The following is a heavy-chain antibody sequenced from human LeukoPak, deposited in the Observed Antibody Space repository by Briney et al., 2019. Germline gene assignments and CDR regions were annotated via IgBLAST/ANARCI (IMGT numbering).Heavy chain of an antibody. CDR1: GGSFSGYY. CDR3: ARGSRSLDV. CDR2: INHSGST. J-gene: IGHJ6*02. Sequence: SETLSLTCAVYGGSFSGYYWNWIRQPPGKGLEWIGEINHSGSTNYNPSLKSRVTISVDTSKNQFSLKLSSVTAADTAVYYCARGSRSLDVWGQGTTVTVSS. V-gene: IGHV4-34*01.